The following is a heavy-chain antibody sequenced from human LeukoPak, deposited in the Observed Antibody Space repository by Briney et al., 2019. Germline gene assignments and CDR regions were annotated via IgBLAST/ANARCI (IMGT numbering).Heavy chain of an antibody. Sequence: GGSLRLSCAASGFTFSSYWMHWVRQAPGKGLVWVSRINSDGSSTSYADSVKGRFTISRDNSKNALYLQMNSLRAEDTAVYYCAGGTTQGDYWGQGTLVTVSS. V-gene: IGHV3-74*01. CDR1: GFTFSSYW. CDR3: AGGTTQGDY. J-gene: IGHJ4*02. D-gene: IGHD2-15*01. CDR2: INSDGSST.